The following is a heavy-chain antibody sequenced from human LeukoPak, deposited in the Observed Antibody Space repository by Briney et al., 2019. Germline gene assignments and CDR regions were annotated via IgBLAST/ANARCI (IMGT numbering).Heavy chain of an antibody. CDR2: ISGSGGST. CDR3: AKDLSIFGVVNWFDP. CDR1: GFTFSSYS. D-gene: IGHD3-3*01. Sequence: GGSLRLSCAASGFTFSSYSMNWVRQAPGKGLEWVSAISGSGGSTYYADSVKGRFTISRDNSKNTLYLQTNSLRAEDTAVYYCAKDLSIFGVVNWFDPWGQGTLVTVSS. J-gene: IGHJ5*02. V-gene: IGHV3-23*01.